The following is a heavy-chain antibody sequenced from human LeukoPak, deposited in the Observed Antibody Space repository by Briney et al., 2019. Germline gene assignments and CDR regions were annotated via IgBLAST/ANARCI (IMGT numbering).Heavy chain of an antibody. CDR3: ARHLFSGYYDSSGYSDY. V-gene: IGHV4-34*01. CDR1: GGSFSGYY. Sequence: SETLSLTCAVYGGSFSGYYWSWIRQPPGKGLEWIGEINHSGSTNYNPSLKSRVTISVDTSKNQFSLKLSSVTAADTAVYYCARHLFSGYYDSSGYSDYWGQGTLVTVSS. D-gene: IGHD3-22*01. CDR2: INHSGST. J-gene: IGHJ4*02.